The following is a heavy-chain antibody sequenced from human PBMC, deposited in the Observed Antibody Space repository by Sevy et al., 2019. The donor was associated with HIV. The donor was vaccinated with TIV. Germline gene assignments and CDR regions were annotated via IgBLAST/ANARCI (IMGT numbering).Heavy chain of an antibody. V-gene: IGHV1-18*01. CDR1: GYTFTSYG. D-gene: IGHD3-10*01. CDR2: ISAYNGNT. CDR3: ARENGYYGSERSSGDLAY. J-gene: IGHJ4*02. Sequence: ASVKVSCKASGYTFTSYGISWVRQAPGQGLEWMGWISAYNGNTNYAQKLQGRVTMTTDTSTSTAYMELRSLRSDDTAVYYCARENGYYGSERSSGDLAYWGQGTLVTDSS.